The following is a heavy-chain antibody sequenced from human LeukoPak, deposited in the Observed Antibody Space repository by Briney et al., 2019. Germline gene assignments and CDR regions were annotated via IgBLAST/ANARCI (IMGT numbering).Heavy chain of an antibody. V-gene: IGHV1-46*01. J-gene: IGHJ5*02. D-gene: IGHD3-3*01. Sequence: GASVNVSCKASGYTFTSYYIHWVRQAPGQGLEWMGIINPSGGSTSYAQKFQGRVTMTRDMSTSTVYMELNSLRSEDTAVYYCARGNRITIFGVVISWWFDPWGQGTLVTVSS. CDR1: GYTFTSYY. CDR3: ARGNRITIFGVVISWWFDP. CDR2: INPSGGST.